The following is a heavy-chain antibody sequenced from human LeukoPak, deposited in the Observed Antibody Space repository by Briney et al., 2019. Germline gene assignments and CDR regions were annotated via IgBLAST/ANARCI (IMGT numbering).Heavy chain of an antibody. Sequence: GGSLRLSCAASGFTFSDYYMSWIRQAPGKGLEWVSYISSSGSTIYYADSVKGRFTISRDNAKNSLYLQMNSLRAEDTAVYYCARSRRDGSKKQVDYWGQGTLVTVSS. V-gene: IGHV3-11*04. J-gene: IGHJ4*02. CDR3: ARSRRDGSKKQVDY. CDR2: ISSSGSTI. CDR1: GFTFSDYY. D-gene: IGHD5-24*01.